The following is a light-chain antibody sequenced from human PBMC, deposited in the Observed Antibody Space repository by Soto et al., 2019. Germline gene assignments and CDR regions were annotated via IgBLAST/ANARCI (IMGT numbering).Light chain of an antibody. V-gene: IGLV2-14*01. Sequence: QSVLPKPASLSGSPGQSITISCTGTSSDVGGYNYVSWYQQHPGKAPKLMIYDVSNRPSGVSNRFSGSKSGNTASLTISGLQAEDEADYYCSSYTSSSTRVFGTGTKVTVL. CDR1: SSDVGGYNY. CDR3: SSYTSSSTRV. CDR2: DVS. J-gene: IGLJ1*01.